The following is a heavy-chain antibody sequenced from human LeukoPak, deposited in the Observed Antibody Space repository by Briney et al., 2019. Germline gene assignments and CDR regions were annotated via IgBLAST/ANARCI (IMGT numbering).Heavy chain of an antibody. Sequence: PSETLSLTCTVSRGSISGYYWSWIRQPAGKELEWIGRIYTSGSTNYNPSLKSRVTISVDTSKNQFSLKLSSVTAADTAVYYCAREAIAAPYPDYWGRGTLVTVSS. D-gene: IGHD6-13*01. J-gene: IGHJ4*02. V-gene: IGHV4-4*07. CDR2: IYTSGST. CDR1: RGSISGYY. CDR3: AREAIAAPYPDY.